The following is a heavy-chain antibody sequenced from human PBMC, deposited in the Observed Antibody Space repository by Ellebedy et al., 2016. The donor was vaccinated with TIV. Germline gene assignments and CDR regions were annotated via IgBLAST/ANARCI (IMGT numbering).Heavy chain of an antibody. CDR1: GYSFTSYW. Sequence: GESLKISXKASGYSFTSYWIGWVRQMPGKGLEWMGIIYPDDSDIIYSPSFQGQVTISADKSISTAYLHWSSLKASDTAMFYCARRRIVRNTAEAFDIWGQGTMVTVSS. J-gene: IGHJ3*02. CDR2: IYPDDSDI. CDR3: ARRRIVRNTAEAFDI. D-gene: IGHD1-26*01. V-gene: IGHV5-51*01.